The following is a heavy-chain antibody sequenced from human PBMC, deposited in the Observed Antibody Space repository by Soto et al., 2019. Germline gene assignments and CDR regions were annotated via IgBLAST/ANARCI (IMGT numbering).Heavy chain of an antibody. J-gene: IGHJ6*02. D-gene: IGHD2-2*01. Sequence: TGGSLRLSCAASGFTFSSYAMSWVRQAPGKGLEWVSAISGSGGSTYYADSVKGRFTISRDNSKNTLYLQMNSLRAEDTAVYYCAKCADIVLVPAARNYYYGMDVWGQGTTVTVS. CDR1: GFTFSSYA. CDR2: ISGSGGST. V-gene: IGHV3-23*01. CDR3: AKCADIVLVPAARNYYYGMDV.